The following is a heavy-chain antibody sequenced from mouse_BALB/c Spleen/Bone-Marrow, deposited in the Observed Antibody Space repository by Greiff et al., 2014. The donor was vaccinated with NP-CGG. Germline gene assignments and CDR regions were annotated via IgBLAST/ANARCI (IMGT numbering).Heavy chain of an antibody. CDR1: GYTFTYYT. CDR3: ERGGNYPYCAMDS. D-gene: IGHD2-1*01. Sequence: QVQLQQSGAELARPGASVKMSCKASGYTFTYYTMHWVKQRPGQGLEWIGYINPSSGYTNYNQKFKDKATLTADKSSSTAYMQLSSLTSDDSTVYYGERGGNYPYCAMDSWGQGTSVTVSS. J-gene: IGHJ4*01. V-gene: IGHV1-4*01. CDR2: INPSSGYT.